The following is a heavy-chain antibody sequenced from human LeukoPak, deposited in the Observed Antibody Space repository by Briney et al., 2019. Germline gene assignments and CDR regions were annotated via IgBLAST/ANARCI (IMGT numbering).Heavy chain of an antibody. CDR1: GYTFTSYG. Sequence: GASVKVSCKASGYTFTSYGISWVRQAPGQGLEWMGWISAYNGNTNYAQKLQGRVTMTTDTSTSTAYMELSSLRSEDTAVYYCARDRYNWNYEGDAFDIWGQGTMVTVSS. D-gene: IGHD1-7*01. CDR2: ISAYNGNT. CDR3: ARDRYNWNYEGDAFDI. V-gene: IGHV1-18*01. J-gene: IGHJ3*02.